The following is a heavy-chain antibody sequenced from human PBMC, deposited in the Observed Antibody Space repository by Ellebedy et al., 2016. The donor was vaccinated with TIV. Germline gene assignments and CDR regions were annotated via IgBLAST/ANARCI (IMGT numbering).Heavy chain of an antibody. J-gene: IGHJ4*02. D-gene: IGHD5/OR15-5a*01. CDR2: IYYSGST. Sequence: SETLSLTCTVSGCTVSSVSYYRSWIRQPPAKGLEWVGYIYYSGSTNYNPSLKSRVTMSVDQSKNQFSLRLSSVTAADTAVYYCARHNIASTNEFDYWGQGTLVTVSS. CDR3: ARHNIASTNEFDY. CDR1: GCTVSSVSYY. V-gene: IGHV4-61*01.